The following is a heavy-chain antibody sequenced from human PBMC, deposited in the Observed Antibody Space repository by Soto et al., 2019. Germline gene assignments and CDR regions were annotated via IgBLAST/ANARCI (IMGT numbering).Heavy chain of an antibody. J-gene: IGHJ6*02. CDR2: IWYDGSNK. Sequence: QVQLVESGGGVVQPGRSLRLSCAASGFTFSSYGMHWVRQAPGKGLEWVAVIWYDGSNKYYADSVKGRFTISRVNSKNTLYLQMNSLRAEDTAVYYCARELWFGELFPDYYYYGMDVWGQGTTVTVSS. V-gene: IGHV3-33*01. CDR3: ARELWFGELFPDYYYYGMDV. CDR1: GFTFSSYG. D-gene: IGHD3-10*01.